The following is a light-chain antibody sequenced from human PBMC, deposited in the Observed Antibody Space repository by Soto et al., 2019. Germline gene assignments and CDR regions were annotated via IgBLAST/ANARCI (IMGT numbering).Light chain of an antibody. CDR1: QSISSY. Sequence: DIQMTQSPSSLSASVGDRVTITCRASQSISSYLNWDQQKPGKAPKLLIYAASSLQSGVPSRFSGSGSGKDFTLTISSLQPEDFATYYCQQSYSTPPTFGQGTKLEIK. J-gene: IGKJ2*01. CDR2: AAS. V-gene: IGKV1-39*01. CDR3: QQSYSTPPT.